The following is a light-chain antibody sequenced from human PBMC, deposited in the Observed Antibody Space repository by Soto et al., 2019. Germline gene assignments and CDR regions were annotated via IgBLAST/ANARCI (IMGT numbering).Light chain of an antibody. CDR1: QSVSRSY. CDR2: GAS. CDR3: HHYET. J-gene: IGKJ1*01. V-gene: IGKV3-20*01. Sequence: EIVFTQSPCTLSLSPLDRSTLSCRASQSVSRSYLGWYQQKPGQAPRLLMYGASIRAAGVPDRFSGSGSGTEFTLTISRLEPEDFTVYYCHHYETFGQGTKVDIK.